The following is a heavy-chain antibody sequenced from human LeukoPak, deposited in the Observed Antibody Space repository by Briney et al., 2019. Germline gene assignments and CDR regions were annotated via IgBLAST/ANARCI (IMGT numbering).Heavy chain of an antibody. CDR2: ISAYNGNT. CDR1: GYSFTSYG. CDR3: ARDGSSITIFGVVTQTYYYYGMDV. D-gene: IGHD3-3*01. J-gene: IGHJ6*02. V-gene: IGHV1-18*01. Sequence: ASVKVSCKASGYSFTSYGISWVRQAPGQGLEWMGRISAYNGNTNYAQKFQGRVTMTTDTSTRTAYMELRSLRSDDTAVYYCARDGSSITIFGVVTQTYYYYGMDVWGQGTTVTVSS.